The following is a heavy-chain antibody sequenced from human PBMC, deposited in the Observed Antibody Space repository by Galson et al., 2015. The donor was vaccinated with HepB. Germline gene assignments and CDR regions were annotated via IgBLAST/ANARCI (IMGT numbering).Heavy chain of an antibody. CDR1: GFTFSRSG. D-gene: IGHD2-8*01. J-gene: IGHJ4*02. CDR2: IGNDERTQ. Sequence: SLRLSCAASGFTFSRSGIHWVRQAPGKGLEWVAVIGNDERTQFHADSVKGRFTVSRDNSKNTVDLQMNSLRAEDTAVYYCAKEFRHAQRAFDFWGQGTLVTVSS. V-gene: IGHV3-30*18. CDR3: AKEFRHAQRAFDF.